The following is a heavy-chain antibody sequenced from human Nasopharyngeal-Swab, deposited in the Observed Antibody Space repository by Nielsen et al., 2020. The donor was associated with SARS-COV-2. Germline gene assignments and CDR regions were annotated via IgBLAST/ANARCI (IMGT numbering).Heavy chain of an antibody. Sequence: ASVKVSCKVSGYTLTELSMHWVRQAPGKGLEWMGGFDPEDGETIYAQKFQGRVTMTEDTSTDTAYMELSSLRSEDTAVYYCAREKASGGYDFWSGYASSFDYWGQGTLVTVSS. J-gene: IGHJ4*02. CDR1: GYTLTELS. V-gene: IGHV1-24*01. CDR2: FDPEDGET. D-gene: IGHD3-3*01. CDR3: AREKASGGYDFWSGYASSFDY.